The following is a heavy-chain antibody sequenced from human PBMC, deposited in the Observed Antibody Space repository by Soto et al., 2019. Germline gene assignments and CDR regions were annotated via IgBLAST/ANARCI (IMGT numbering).Heavy chain of an antibody. D-gene: IGHD6-19*01. Sequence: SGPTLVNPTETLTLTCTVSGFSLSNAIMGVSWIRQPPGKAPERLAHIFSNAEKSYSTSLKSRLTISKDTSKSQVVLTMTNMDPVDTATYYCARIRNTRGSGWYYFDYWGQGTLVTVSS. CDR1: GFSLSNAIMG. CDR2: IFSNAEK. V-gene: IGHV2-26*01. CDR3: ARIRNTRGSGWYYFDY. J-gene: IGHJ4*02.